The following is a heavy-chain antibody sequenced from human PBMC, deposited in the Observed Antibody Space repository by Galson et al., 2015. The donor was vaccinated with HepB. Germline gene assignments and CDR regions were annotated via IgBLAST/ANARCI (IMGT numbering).Heavy chain of an antibody. CDR1: GFTFSSYW. CDR2: IKQDGSEK. J-gene: IGHJ3*02. D-gene: IGHD6-19*01. CDR3: ISTVALAGTRSFDI. V-gene: IGHV3-7*01. Sequence: SLRLSCAASGFTFSSYWMGWVRQAPGKGLEWVANIKQDGSEKYYVASVKGRFTISRDNAKNSLYLQMNSLRAGDTALYYCISTVALAGTRSFDIWGQGTTVTVSS.